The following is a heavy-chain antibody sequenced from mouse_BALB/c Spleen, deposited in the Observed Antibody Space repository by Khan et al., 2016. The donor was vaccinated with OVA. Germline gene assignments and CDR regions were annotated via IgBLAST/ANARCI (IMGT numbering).Heavy chain of an antibody. CDR1: GFTFSPYS. V-gene: IGHV5-6*01. Sequence: EVHLVESGGDLVKSGGSLKLSCAASGFTFSPYSMSWVRQTPDKRLEWVATISSDGDYTYYPDSVKGRINISRDNAKNTLYLQMSSLKSEDTAIYYCATHLTGSFAYWGQGTLVTVSA. CDR3: ATHLTGSFAY. D-gene: IGHD4-1*01. J-gene: IGHJ3*01. CDR2: ISSDGDYT.